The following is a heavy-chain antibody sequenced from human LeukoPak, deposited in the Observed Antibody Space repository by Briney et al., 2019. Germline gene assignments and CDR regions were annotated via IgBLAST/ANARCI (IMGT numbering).Heavy chain of an antibody. V-gene: IGHV3-7*01. D-gene: IGHD3-10*01. CDR1: GFTFGSYW. CDR3: GLLWFGESELDY. CDR2: IKEDGSEK. J-gene: IGHJ4*02. Sequence: AGGSLRLSCAASGFTFGSYWMTWVRQAPGKGLEWLGHIKEDGSEKYYVDSVKGRFAISRDNAKNSLFLQMNSLTAEDTAVYYCGLLWFGESELDYWGQGTLVTVSS.